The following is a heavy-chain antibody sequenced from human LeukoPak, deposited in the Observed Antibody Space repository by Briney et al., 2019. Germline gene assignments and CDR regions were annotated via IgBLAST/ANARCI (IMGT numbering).Heavy chain of an antibody. V-gene: IGHV2-26*01. CDR3: ARNYYDSSGYYGTNFDY. D-gene: IGHD3-22*01. J-gene: IGHJ4*02. Sequence: KESGPTLVNPTETLTLTCTVSGFSLSNARMGVSWIRQPPGKALEWLAHIFSNDEKSYSTSLKSRLTISKDTSKSQVVLTMTNMDPVDTATYYCARNYYDSSGYYGTNFDYWGQGTLVTVSS. CDR2: IFSNDEK. CDR1: GFSLSNARMG.